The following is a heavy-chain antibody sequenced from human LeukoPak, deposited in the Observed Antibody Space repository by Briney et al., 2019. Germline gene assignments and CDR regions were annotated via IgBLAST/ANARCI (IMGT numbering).Heavy chain of an antibody. CDR3: ARDRKYGREQFHPLDV. CDR1: GGSISSTSYY. Sequence: SETLSLTCTVSGGSISSTSYYWGWIRQPPGKGLEYIGSIYYSGSTHYNPSLKSRVTISVDTSKNQFSLKLSSVTAADTAVYYCARDRKYGREQFHPLDVWGQGTTVTVSS. J-gene: IGHJ6*02. V-gene: IGHV4-39*02. D-gene: IGHD1/OR15-1a*01. CDR2: IYYSGST.